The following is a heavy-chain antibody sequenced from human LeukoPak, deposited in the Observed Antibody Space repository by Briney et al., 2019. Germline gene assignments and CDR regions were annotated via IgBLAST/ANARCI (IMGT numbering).Heavy chain of an antibody. Sequence: ASVRVSCKASGYTFRSYGITWVRQAPGQGLEWMGWIGAYNGSPKCAQKVQGRVTMTRNTSISTAYMELSSLRSEDTAVYYCASDRRYCSGGSCYSGAFDIWGQGTMVTVSS. CDR2: IGAYNGSP. D-gene: IGHD2-15*01. CDR1: GYTFRSYG. V-gene: IGHV1-18*01. CDR3: ASDRRYCSGGSCYSGAFDI. J-gene: IGHJ3*02.